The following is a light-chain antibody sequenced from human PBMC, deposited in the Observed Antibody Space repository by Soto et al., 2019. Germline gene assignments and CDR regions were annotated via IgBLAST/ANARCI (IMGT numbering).Light chain of an antibody. CDR1: QSISTS. Sequence: DIQMTQSPSTLSASVGDRVTITCRASQSISTSLAWYQQKPGQAPKFLIYDASSLESGVPSRFSGSGSGTEFTLTISSLQPDDFSSYYCQQYNSDYTFGQGTKLEIK. V-gene: IGKV1-5*01. CDR3: QQYNSDYT. CDR2: DAS. J-gene: IGKJ2*01.